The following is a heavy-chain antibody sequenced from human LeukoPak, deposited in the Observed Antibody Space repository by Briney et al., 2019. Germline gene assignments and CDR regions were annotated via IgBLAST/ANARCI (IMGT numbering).Heavy chain of an antibody. CDR3: ARRTYYYDSSGYLVDY. Sequence: SETLSLTCAVYGGSFSGYYWSWIRQPPGKGLEWTGEINHSGSTNYNPSLKSRVTISVDTSKNQFSLKLSSVTAADTAVYYCARRTYYYDSSGYLVDYWGQGTLVTVSS. V-gene: IGHV4-34*01. D-gene: IGHD3-22*01. CDR2: INHSGST. J-gene: IGHJ4*02. CDR1: GGSFSGYY.